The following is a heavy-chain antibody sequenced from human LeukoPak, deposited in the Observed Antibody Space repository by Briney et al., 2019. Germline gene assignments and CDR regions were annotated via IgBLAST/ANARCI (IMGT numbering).Heavy chain of an antibody. CDR1: GFKFSDYS. CDR2: ISAFSTYV. CDR3: ARASYWFESSGHPQHYYFDY. V-gene: IGHV3-21*01. Sequence: NPGGSLRLSCAASGFKFSDYSMNWVRQVPGKGLEWVASISAFSTYVYYPDSVKGRFTVSRDNARNSVYLQLDSLRDEDTALYFCARASYWFESSGHPQHYYFDYWGQGTMVVLSS. J-gene: IGHJ4*02. D-gene: IGHD6-19*01.